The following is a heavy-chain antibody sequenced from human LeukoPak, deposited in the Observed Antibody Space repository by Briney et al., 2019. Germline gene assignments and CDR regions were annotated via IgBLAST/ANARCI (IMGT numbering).Heavy chain of an antibody. CDR3: ARGDGSSSFFDY. V-gene: IGHV3-48*04. J-gene: IGHJ4*02. CDR2: IDSSSSTI. Sequence: GGSLRLSCAASGFDFSTYSMHWVRRAPGRGLEWLSYIDSSSSTIYYADSMKGRFTISRDNAKNSLYLQMDSLRAEDTALYYCARGDGSSSFFDYWGQGTLVTVSS. CDR1: GFDFSTYS. D-gene: IGHD2-2*01.